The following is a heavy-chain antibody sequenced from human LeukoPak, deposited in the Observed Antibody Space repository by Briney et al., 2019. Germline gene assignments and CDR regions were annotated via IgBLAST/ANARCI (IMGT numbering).Heavy chain of an antibody. CDR2: IYYSGST. J-gene: IGHJ4*02. Sequence: SQTLSLTCTVSGGSISSYYWSWIRQPPGKGLEWIGYIYYSGSTNYNPSLKSRVTISVDTSKNQFSLKLSSVTAADTAVYYCARGGDGSSWPTRTDLDYWGQGTLVTVSS. CDR3: ARGGDGSSWPTRTDLDY. V-gene: IGHV4-59*01. CDR1: GGSISSYY. D-gene: IGHD6-13*01.